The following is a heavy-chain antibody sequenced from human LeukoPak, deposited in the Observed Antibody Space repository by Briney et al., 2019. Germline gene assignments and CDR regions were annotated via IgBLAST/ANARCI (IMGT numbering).Heavy chain of an antibody. V-gene: IGHV4-31*03. CDR3: AARRAYYDSSGYYFSPFDY. Sequence: SQTLSLTCTVAGGSISSGGYYWSWLRQHPGKGLEWIGYIYYSGSTYYNPSLKSRVTISVDTSKNQFSLKLSSVTAADTAVYYCAARRAYYDSSGYYFSPFDYWGQGTLVTVSS. D-gene: IGHD3-22*01. CDR2: IYYSGST. J-gene: IGHJ4*02. CDR1: GGSISSGGYY.